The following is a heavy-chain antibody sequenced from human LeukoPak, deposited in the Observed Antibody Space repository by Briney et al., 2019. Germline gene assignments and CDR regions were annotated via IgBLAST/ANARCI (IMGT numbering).Heavy chain of an antibody. J-gene: IGHJ4*02. D-gene: IGHD3-3*01. Sequence: GESLKISCKGSGYTFSSYSISWVSQLPGKGLGWIGIIYPGDSDTRYSPSLQGQVTISVDTSIGTAYLQWSSLKASDTAIYYCARQNDFRLDYWGQGTLVTVSS. V-gene: IGHV5-51*01. CDR3: ARQNDFRLDY. CDR2: IYPGDSDT. CDR1: GYTFSSYS.